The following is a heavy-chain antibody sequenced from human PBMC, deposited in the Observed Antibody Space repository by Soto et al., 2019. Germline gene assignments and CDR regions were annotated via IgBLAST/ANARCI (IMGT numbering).Heavy chain of an antibody. D-gene: IGHD4-17*01. V-gene: IGHV4-31*03. Sequence: QVQLQESGPGLVKPSQTLSLTCTVSGGSISSGGYYWSWIRQHPGKGLEWIGYIYYSGSTYYNPSLKSRVTISVDTSKNQFSLKLSSVTAADTAVYYCARLPDYGDYGFMAFDIWGQGTMVTVSS. CDR2: IYYSGST. CDR1: GGSISSGGYY. CDR3: ARLPDYGDYGFMAFDI. J-gene: IGHJ3*02.